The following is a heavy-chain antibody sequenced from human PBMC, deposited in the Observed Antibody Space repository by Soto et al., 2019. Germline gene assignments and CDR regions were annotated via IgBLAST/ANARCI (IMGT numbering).Heavy chain of an antibody. CDR2: TRNKASSYTT. CDR3: AREGSSSGPDYEY. J-gene: IGHJ4*02. V-gene: IGHV3-72*01. CDR1: GFSFSDYY. Sequence: EVQLVESGGGLVQPGWSLRLSCAASGFSFSDYYINWVRQAPGKGLEWVGRTRNKASSYTTDYAAFVKGRFTISRDDSKNLIYLLMNSLKTEDTAVYYCAREGSSSGPDYEYWGQGTLVTVSS. D-gene: IGHD3-22*01.